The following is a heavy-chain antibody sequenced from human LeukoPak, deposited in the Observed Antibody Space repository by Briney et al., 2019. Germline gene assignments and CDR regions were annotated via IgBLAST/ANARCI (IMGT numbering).Heavy chain of an antibody. V-gene: IGHV3-7*01. CDR1: GFTFSSYW. CDR3: ARDGHYTTYELRFDY. J-gene: IGHJ4*02. D-gene: IGHD3-10*01. CDR2: INQDGSEK. Sequence: GGSLRLSCAASGFTFSSYWMSWVRQAPGKGLEWVANINQDGSEKYCVDSLKGRFTISRDNAENSLYLQMNSLRAEDTAVYYCARDGHYTTYELRFDYWGRGALVTVSS.